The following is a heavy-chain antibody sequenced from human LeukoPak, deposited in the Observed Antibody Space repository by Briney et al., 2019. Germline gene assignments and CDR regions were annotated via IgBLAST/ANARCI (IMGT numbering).Heavy chain of an antibody. D-gene: IGHD3-16*01. V-gene: IGHV3-9*01. J-gene: IGHJ6*02. Sequence: GGSLRLSCAASGFTFDDYAMHWVRQAPGKGLEWVSGISWNSGSIGYADSVKGRFTISRDNAKNSLYLQMNSLRAEDTALYYCATAYSGLRRGTSGMDVWGQGTTVTVSS. CDR1: GFTFDDYA. CDR3: ATAYSGLRRGTSGMDV. CDR2: ISWNSGSI.